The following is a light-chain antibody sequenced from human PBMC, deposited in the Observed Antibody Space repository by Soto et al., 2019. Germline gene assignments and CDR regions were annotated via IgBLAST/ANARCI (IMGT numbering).Light chain of an antibody. Sequence: QSVLTQPPPVSGPPGQRVSISCPGSTPNTGAGYHVHWYQQFPGTAPKLLMYDNTNRPSGVPDRFSGSKSGTSASLAITGLQAEDEADYYCQSYDSSLSSYVFGTGTKVTVL. CDR3: QSYDSSLSSYV. V-gene: IGLV1-40*01. J-gene: IGLJ1*01. CDR1: TPNTGAGYH. CDR2: DNT.